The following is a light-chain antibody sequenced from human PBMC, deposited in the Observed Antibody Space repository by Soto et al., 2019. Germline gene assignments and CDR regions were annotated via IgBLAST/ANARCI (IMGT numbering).Light chain of an antibody. CDR1: QSVRSW. V-gene: IGKV1-5*01. J-gene: IGKJ1*01. CDR2: DAS. CDR3: QQYHSDSLRT. Sequence: DIHMTQSPATLSASVGDRVTITCRASQSVRSWLAWYQQKPGTAPKLLIFDASRLESGVPSRFSGSASGTEFTLIINGLQPDDFATYYCQQYHSDSLRTFGQGTKVDIK.